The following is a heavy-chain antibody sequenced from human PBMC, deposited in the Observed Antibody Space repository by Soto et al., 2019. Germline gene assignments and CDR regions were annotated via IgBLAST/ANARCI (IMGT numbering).Heavy chain of an antibody. J-gene: IGHJ3*02. D-gene: IGHD3-22*01. V-gene: IGHV3-30*18. CDR2: ISYDESNK. CDR3: AKDRFYYDSSAYYYDAFDI. CDR1: GFTFSSYG. Sequence: PGGSLRLSCAASGFTFSSYGMHWVRQAPGKGLEWVAIISYDESNKYYADSVKGRFTISRDNSKNTLYLQMSSLRAEDTALYYCAKDRFYYDSSAYYYDAFDIWGQGTMVTVSS.